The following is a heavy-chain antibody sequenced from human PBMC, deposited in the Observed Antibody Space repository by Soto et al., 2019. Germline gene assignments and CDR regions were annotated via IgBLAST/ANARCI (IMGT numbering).Heavy chain of an antibody. D-gene: IGHD2-2*01. CDR2: ISAYIGKT. V-gene: IGHV1-18*01. CDR1: GYTFTSYG. CDR3: SLTTDQLLPIDY. J-gene: IGHJ4*02. Sequence: QVQLVQSGAEVKKPGASVKVSCKASGYTFTSYGISWVRQAPGQGLEWMGWISAYIGKTIYAQKLQGRVTMTTATSTSTAYMELRSLRSDDTAVYYCSLTTDQLLPIDYWGQGTLVTVSS.